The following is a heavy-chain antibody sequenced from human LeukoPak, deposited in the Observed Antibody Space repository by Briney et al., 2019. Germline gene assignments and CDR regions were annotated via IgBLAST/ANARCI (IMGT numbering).Heavy chain of an antibody. CDR3: ATTVWFGELAFDY. V-gene: IGHV1-69*02. J-gene: IGHJ4*02. D-gene: IGHD3-10*01. Sequence: SVKVSCKASGGTFSRYTISWVRQAPGQGLEWMGRIIPILGIANYAQKFQGRVTITADKSTSTAYMELSSLRSEDTAVYYCATTVWFGELAFDYWGQGTLVTVSS. CDR1: GGTFSRYT. CDR2: IIPILGIA.